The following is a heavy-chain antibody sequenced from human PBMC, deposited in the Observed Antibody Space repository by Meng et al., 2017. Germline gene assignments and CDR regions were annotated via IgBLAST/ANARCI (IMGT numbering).Heavy chain of an antibody. V-gene: IGHV3-33*01. CDR1: GFTFSSYG. J-gene: IGHJ3*02. CDR2: IWYDGSNT. Sequence: GESLNISCAASGFTFSSYGMHWVRQAPGKGLEWVSVIWYDGSNTYYADSVKGRFTISRDNSKNTLYLQMSRLRAEDTAVYYCARGSLSGYAGDAFDIWGQGTMVTVSS. D-gene: IGHD5-12*01. CDR3: ARGSLSGYAGDAFDI.